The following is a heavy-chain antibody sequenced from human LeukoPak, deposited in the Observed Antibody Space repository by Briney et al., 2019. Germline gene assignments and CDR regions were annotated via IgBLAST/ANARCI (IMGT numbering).Heavy chain of an antibody. V-gene: IGHV7-4-1*02. CDR2: INTNTGNP. Sequence: ASVKVSCKASGYSFTTYAMNWVRQAPGQGLEWMGWINTNTGNPTYAQGFTGRFVFSLDTSVSTAYLQISSLKAEDTAVYYCARELLIARTWFDPWGQGTLVTVSS. D-gene: IGHD2-21*01. CDR1: GYSFTTYA. J-gene: IGHJ5*02. CDR3: ARELLIARTWFDP.